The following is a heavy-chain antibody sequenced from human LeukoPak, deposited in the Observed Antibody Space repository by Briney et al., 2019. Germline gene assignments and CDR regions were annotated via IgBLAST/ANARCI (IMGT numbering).Heavy chain of an antibody. CDR3: ARDRTYYYDSSGYLDY. Sequence: GGSLRLSCTASGFTFSSYWMSWVRQAPGKGLEWVANIKQDGSEKYYVDPVKGRFTISRDNAKNSLYLQMNSLRAEDTAVYYCARDRTYYYDSSGYLDYWGQGTLVTVSS. D-gene: IGHD3-22*01. CDR2: IKQDGSEK. J-gene: IGHJ4*02. CDR1: GFTFSSYW. V-gene: IGHV3-7*01.